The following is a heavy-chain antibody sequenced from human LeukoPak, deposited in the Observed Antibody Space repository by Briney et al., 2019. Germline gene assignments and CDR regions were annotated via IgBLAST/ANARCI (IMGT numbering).Heavy chain of an antibody. D-gene: IGHD3-9*01. CDR2: ISAYNGNT. CDR3: ARVGLRYFDWLLPSFDY. V-gene: IGHV1-18*04. Sequence: GASVKVSCKASGYTFTSYGISWVRQAPGQGLEWMGWISAYNGNTNYAQMLQGRVTMTTDTSTSTAYMELRSLRSDDTAVYYCARVGLRYFDWLLPSFDYWGQGTLVTVSS. J-gene: IGHJ4*02. CDR1: GYTFTSYG.